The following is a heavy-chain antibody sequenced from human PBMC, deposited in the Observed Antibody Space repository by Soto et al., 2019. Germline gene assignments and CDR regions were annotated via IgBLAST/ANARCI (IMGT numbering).Heavy chain of an antibody. D-gene: IGHD5-18*01. CDR2: ITPIYPTT. CDR1: GGTFYTYT. CDR3: ARIPRYSFPTSGDLDS. V-gene: IGHV1-69*13. J-gene: IGHJ4*02. Sequence: GASVKVSCKASGGTFYTYTFSWVRQAPGQGLEWMGSITPIYPTTNYAEKFQGRLTVTADGSTNTAYMELNSLASEDTAVYYCARIPRYSFPTSGDLDSWGQGTLVTVSS.